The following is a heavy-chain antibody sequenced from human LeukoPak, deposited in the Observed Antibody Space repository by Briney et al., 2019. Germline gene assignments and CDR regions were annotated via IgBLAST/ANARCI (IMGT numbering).Heavy chain of an antibody. CDR3: AREHYKYYFDY. J-gene: IGHJ4*02. D-gene: IGHD4-11*01. Sequence: LTGGSLRLSCAASGFTFSSYAMHWVRQAPGKGLEWVAVISYDGSNKYYADSVKGRFTISRDNSKNTLYLQMNSLRAEDTAVYYCAREHYKYYFDYWGQGTLVTVSS. V-gene: IGHV3-30*04. CDR2: ISYDGSNK. CDR1: GFTFSSYA.